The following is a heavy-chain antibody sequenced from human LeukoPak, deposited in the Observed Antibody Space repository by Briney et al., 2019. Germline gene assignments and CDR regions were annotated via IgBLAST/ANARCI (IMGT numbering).Heavy chain of an antibody. CDR3: AKDQSSSWYIPYGMDV. J-gene: IGHJ6*02. V-gene: IGHV3-23*01. Sequence: GGSLRLSCAASGFTFSSYAMSWVRQAPGKGLEWVSAISGSGGSTYYADSVKGRFTISRDNSKNTLYLQMNSLRAEDTAVYYCAKDQSSSWYIPYGMDVWGQGTTVTVSS. CDR1: GFTFSSYA. CDR2: ISGSGGST. D-gene: IGHD6-13*01.